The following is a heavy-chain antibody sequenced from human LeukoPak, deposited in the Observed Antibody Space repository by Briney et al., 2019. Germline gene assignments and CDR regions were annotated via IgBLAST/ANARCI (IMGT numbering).Heavy chain of an antibody. J-gene: IGHJ6*03. Sequence: PSETLSLTCAVYGGSFSDYHWSWIRQPPGKGLEWIGEINHSGSTNYNPSLKSRVTISVDTSKNQFSLKLSSVTAADTAVYYCARGNIVVVPAARYYYYYMDVWGKGTTVTVSS. CDR2: INHSGST. CDR1: GGSFSDYH. V-gene: IGHV4-34*01. D-gene: IGHD2-2*01. CDR3: ARGNIVVVPAARYYYYYMDV.